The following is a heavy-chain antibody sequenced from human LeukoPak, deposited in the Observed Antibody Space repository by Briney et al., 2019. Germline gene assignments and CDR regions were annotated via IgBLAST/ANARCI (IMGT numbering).Heavy chain of an antibody. CDR2: ITSSSTYI. CDR3: ARATTGGYYFDY. Sequence: GGSLRLSCAASGSTFNTYSMNWVRQAPGKGLEWVSSITSSSTYIYYADSVRGRFSISRDNAKNSLFLQMNSLRAEDTAVYHCARATTGGYYFDYWGQGTLVTVSS. V-gene: IGHV3-21*01. J-gene: IGHJ4*02. D-gene: IGHD1-1*01. CDR1: GSTFNTYS.